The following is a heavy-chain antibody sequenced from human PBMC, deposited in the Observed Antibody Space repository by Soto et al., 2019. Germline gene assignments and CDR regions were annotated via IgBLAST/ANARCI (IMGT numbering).Heavy chain of an antibody. J-gene: IGHJ6*02. Sequence: QVQLVQSGAEVKKPGSSVKVSCKASGGTFSSYAISWVRQAPGQGLEWMGGIIPIFGTANYAQKFKGRVTLTADESTSTAYMELSSLRSEDTAVYYCARKNDGGNDYYYYGMDVWGQGTTVTVSS. V-gene: IGHV1-69*12. CDR2: IIPIFGTA. CDR1: GGTFSSYA. D-gene: IGHD2-15*01. CDR3: ARKNDGGNDYYYYGMDV.